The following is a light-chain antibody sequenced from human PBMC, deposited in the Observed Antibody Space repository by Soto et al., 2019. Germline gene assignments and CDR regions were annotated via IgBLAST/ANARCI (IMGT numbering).Light chain of an antibody. J-gene: IGKJ1*01. CDR2: DVS. CDR3: QQYNTFWT. V-gene: IGKV1-5*01. Sequence: IQLTQSPSNLSHDAGSRATITCRASQTISGWLAWYQQKPGKAPKLLIYDVSSLETGVPSRFSGSGSGTEFTLTISSLQPDDFATYYCQQYNTFWTFGQGTKVDIK. CDR1: QTISGW.